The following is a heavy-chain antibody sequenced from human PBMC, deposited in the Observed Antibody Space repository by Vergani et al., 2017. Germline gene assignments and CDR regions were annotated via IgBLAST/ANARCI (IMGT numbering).Heavy chain of an antibody. CDR2: IYYSGRT. CDR3: ARETGDGGFDP. Sequence: QVQVQESGPGLVKPSETLSLTCSVSGGSISSYYWSWIRQPPGKGLEWIGYIYYSGRTNYNPSLKSRVTISADTSKNQFSLKLSSVTAADTAVYYCARETGDGGFDPWGQGTLVTVSS. J-gene: IGHJ5*02. CDR1: GGSISSYY. V-gene: IGHV4-59*01. D-gene: IGHD7-27*01.